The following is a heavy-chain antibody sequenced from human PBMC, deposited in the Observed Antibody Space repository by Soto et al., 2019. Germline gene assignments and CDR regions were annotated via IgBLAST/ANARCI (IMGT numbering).Heavy chain of an antibody. CDR1: GFTFSSYA. J-gene: IGHJ4*02. CDR2: ISGSGGST. V-gene: IGHV3-23*01. CDR3: AKGSSSWYYFDY. D-gene: IGHD6-13*01. Sequence: EVQLLESGGGLVQPGGSLRLSCAASGFTFSSYAMSWVRQAPGKGLEWVSAISGSGGSTYYADSVKGRFTISSDNSKNTLYLQMNSLRAEDTAVYYCAKGSSSWYYFDYWGQGTLVTVSS.